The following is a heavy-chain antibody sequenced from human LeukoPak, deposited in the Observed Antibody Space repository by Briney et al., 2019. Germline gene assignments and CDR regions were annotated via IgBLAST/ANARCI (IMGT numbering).Heavy chain of an antibody. V-gene: IGHV3-30*18. CDR1: GFTFRNYV. Sequence: PGGSLRLSCAASGFTFRNYVIHWVRQAPGKGLGWVAVISNDGSIIYYADSVKGRFTISRDNSKNTLHLQMNSLRPDDTAVYYCAKDGPYCGGITCYFRYFDLWGRGTLVTVSS. CDR3: AKDGPYCGGITCYFRYFDL. D-gene: IGHD2-21*01. J-gene: IGHJ2*01. CDR2: ISNDGSII.